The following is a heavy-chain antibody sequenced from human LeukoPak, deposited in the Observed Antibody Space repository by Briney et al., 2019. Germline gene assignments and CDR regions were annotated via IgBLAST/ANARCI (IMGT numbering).Heavy chain of an antibody. J-gene: IGHJ5*02. D-gene: IGHD1-26*01. V-gene: IGHV3-23*01. Sequence: GGSLRLSCAASGFTFSSYAMSWVSQAPGKGVEWVSAISGSGGSTCYADSVKGRFTISRDNSKNTLYLQMNSLRAEDTAVYYCAKAARMGGSYRNWFDPWGQGTLVTVSS. CDR3: AKAARMGGSYRNWFDP. CDR2: ISGSGGST. CDR1: GFTFSSYA.